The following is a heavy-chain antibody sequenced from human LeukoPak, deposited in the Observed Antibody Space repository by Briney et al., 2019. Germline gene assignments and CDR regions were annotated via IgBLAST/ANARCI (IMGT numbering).Heavy chain of an antibody. CDR2: IYYSGST. CDR3: ARNPRMTSSQMTTVDY. CDR1: GVSISSTSYY. Sequence: SETLSLTCTVSGVSISSTSYYWGWIRQPPGKGLEWIGSIYYSGSTYYNPSLKSRVTISVDTSKNQFSLKLSSVTAADTAVYYCARNPRMTSSQMTTVDYWGQGTLVTVSS. V-gene: IGHV4-39*01. D-gene: IGHD4-17*01. J-gene: IGHJ4*02.